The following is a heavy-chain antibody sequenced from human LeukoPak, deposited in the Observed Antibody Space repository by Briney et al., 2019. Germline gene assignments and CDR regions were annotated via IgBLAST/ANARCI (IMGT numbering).Heavy chain of an antibody. CDR1: GFTFSRFW. CDR3: ARDVEGGTFDI. D-gene: IGHD3-16*01. V-gene: IGHV3-7*05. CDR2: IDQSGGRN. Sequence: GGSLRLSCAASGFTFSRFWMNWVRQAPGRGLEWVANIDQSGGRNNYVDSVKGRFTISRDNAKNPLFLEMSSLRADDTAVYFCARDVEGGTFDIWGQETTVTVSS. J-gene: IGHJ3*02.